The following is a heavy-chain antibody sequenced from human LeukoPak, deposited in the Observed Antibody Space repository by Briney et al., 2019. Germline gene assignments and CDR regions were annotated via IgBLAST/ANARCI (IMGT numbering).Heavy chain of an antibody. CDR1: GFTFSSYA. V-gene: IGHV3-23*01. Sequence: GGSLRLSCAASGFTFSSYAMSWVRHAPGKGLELVSAISGSGGSTYYADSVKGRFTISRDNSKNTLYLQMNSLRAEDTAVYYCAKDVNFDWFDPWGQGTLVTVSS. D-gene: IGHD1-1*01. CDR2: ISGSGGST. CDR3: AKDVNFDWFDP. J-gene: IGHJ5*02.